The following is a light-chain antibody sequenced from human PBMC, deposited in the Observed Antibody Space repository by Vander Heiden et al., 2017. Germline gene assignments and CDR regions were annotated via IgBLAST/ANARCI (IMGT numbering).Light chain of an antibody. CDR3: DSRDSSGHLVV. CDR1: RLRSYY. J-gene: IGLJ2*01. CDR2: GKN. Sequence: SSELTQDPAVSVALGQTVRITCQGDRLRSYYASWYQQKPGQAPVLVIYGKNNRPSGIPDRFSASSSGNTASLTITGAQAEDEADYYCDSRDSSGHLVVFGGGTKLTVL. V-gene: IGLV3-19*01.